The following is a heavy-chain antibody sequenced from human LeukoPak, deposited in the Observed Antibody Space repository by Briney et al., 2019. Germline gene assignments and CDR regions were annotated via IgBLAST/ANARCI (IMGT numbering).Heavy chain of an antibody. CDR1: GGSFSGYY. D-gene: IGHD3-22*01. V-gene: IGHV4-34*01. CDR2: INHSGST. J-gene: IGHJ4*02. Sequence: SETLSLTCAVYGGSFSGYYWSWIRQPPGKGLEWIGEINHSGSTNYNPSLKSRVTISVDTSKNQFSLKLSSVTAADTAVYYCARVSGDSSGYYLDWGQGTLVTVSS. CDR3: ARVSGDSSGYYLD.